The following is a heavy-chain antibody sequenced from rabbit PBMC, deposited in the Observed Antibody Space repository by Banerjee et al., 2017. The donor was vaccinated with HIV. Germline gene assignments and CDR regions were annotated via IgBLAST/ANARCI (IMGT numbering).Heavy chain of an antibody. D-gene: IGHD2-1*01. Sequence: QLKESGGGLVQPGGSLTLSCKASGFDFNNYYFNWVRQAPGKGLEWIAYIFPVFGSTYYASSVNGRFTISSDNAQNTVFLQMTSLTASDTATYFCARMDATMTIYLWGQGTLVTVS. CDR2: IFPVFGST. CDR3: ARMDATMTIYL. J-gene: IGHJ4*01. V-gene: IGHV1S7*01. CDR1: GFDFNNYY.